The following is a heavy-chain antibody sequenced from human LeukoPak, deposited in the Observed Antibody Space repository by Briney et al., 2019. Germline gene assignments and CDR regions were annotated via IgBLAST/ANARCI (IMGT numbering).Heavy chain of an antibody. CDR1: GFTFSSYW. Sequence: GGSLRLSCAASGFTFSSYWMHWVRQAPGKGLVWVSRINSDGSSTSYADSVKGRFTISRDNAKNTLYLQMNSLRDEDTAVYYCARDAVRFLEWLPFPYYYYYMDVWGKGTTVTVSS. V-gene: IGHV3-74*01. D-gene: IGHD3-3*01. J-gene: IGHJ6*03. CDR3: ARDAVRFLEWLPFPYYYYYMDV. CDR2: INSDGSST.